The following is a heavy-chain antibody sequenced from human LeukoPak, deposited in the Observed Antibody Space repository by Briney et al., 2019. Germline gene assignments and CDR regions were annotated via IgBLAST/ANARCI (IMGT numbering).Heavy chain of an antibody. CDR2: MNHSGST. CDR3: ARLRKGYWANFDY. J-gene: IGHJ4*02. D-gene: IGHD6-13*01. CDR1: GGSFSGYY. Sequence: PSETLSLTCAVYGGSFSGYYWSWIRQPPGKGLEWIGEMNHSGSTNYNPSLKSRVTISVDTSKNQFSLKLSSVTAADTAVYYCARLRKGYWANFDYWGQGTLVTVSS. V-gene: IGHV4-34*01.